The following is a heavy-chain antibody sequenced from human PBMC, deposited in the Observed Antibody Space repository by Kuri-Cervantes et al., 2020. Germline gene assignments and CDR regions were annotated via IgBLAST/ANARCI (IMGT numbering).Heavy chain of an antibody. D-gene: IGHD3-22*01. CDR2: IYPGDSDT. CDR1: GYSFTSYW. Sequence: GGSLRLSCKGSGYSFTSYWIGWVRQMPGKGLEWMGIIYPGDSDTRYSPSFQGQVTISADKSISTAYLQWSSLKASDTAMYYCARHRAEYYYDSSGLDPWGQGTLVTVSS. CDR3: ARHRAEYYYDSSGLDP. V-gene: IGHV5-51*01. J-gene: IGHJ5*02.